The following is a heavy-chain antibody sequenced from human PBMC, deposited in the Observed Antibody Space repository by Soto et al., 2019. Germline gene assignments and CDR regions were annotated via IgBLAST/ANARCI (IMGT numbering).Heavy chain of an antibody. Sequence: QFQLVQSGAEVKKPGSSVKVSCEASGGSFISYSFTWVRQAPGQGLEWMGRIIPIQGTASYALKFQDRVTITADRSTKTVYMELRSLRPEDTALYFCAKSLLFVDHAYMDVWGKGTTVTVSS. CDR2: IIPIQGTA. V-gene: IGHV1-69*08. CDR3: AKSLLFVDHAYMDV. D-gene: IGHD2-21*01. CDR1: GGSFISYS. J-gene: IGHJ6*03.